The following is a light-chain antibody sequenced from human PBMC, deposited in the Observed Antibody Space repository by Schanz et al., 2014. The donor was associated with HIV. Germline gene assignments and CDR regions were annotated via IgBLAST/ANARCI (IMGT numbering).Light chain of an antibody. J-gene: IGKJ1*01. CDR1: QSVRRS. CDR3: HQRSSWPQT. Sequence: VVLTQSPATLSLSPGERATLSCRASQSVRRSLAWYQQKPGQAPRLLIYGASNRATGIPDRFSGSGSETDFILTISGLEPEDFAVYFCHQRSSWPQTFGQGTKVEIK. V-gene: IGKV3-11*01. CDR2: GAS.